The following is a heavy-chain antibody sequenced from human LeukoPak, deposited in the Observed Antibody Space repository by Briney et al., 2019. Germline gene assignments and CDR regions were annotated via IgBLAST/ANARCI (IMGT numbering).Heavy chain of an antibody. V-gene: IGHV1-2*02. J-gene: IGHJ4*02. Sequence: ASVKVSCKASGYTFTGYYMHWVRQAPGQGLEWMGWINPNSGGTNYAQKFQGRVTMTRDTSISTAYMELSRLRSDDTAVYYCARVGSGGYAFEADYWGQGTLVTVSS. CDR2: INPNSGGT. D-gene: IGHD3-22*01. CDR1: GYTFTGYY. CDR3: ARVGSGGYAFEADY.